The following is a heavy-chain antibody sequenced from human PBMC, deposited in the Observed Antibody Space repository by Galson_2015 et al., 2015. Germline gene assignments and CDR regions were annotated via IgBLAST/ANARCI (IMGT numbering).Heavy chain of an antibody. CDR3: ATDGSYYDY. CDR2: MSYDGSNK. D-gene: IGHD1-26*01. J-gene: IGHJ4*02. Sequence: SLRLSCAASGFTFSSYGMHWVRQAPGKGLEWVAVMSYDGSNKYYADSVKGRFTTSRDNSKNTLYLQMNSLRAEDTAVYYCATDGSYYDYWGQGTLVTVSS. CDR1: GFTFSSYG. V-gene: IGHV3-30*03.